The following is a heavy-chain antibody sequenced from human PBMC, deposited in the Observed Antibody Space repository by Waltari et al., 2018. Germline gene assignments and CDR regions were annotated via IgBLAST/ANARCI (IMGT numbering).Heavy chain of an antibody. CDR2: ISDSGGTT. CDR3: AKFGVGYSYGSY. D-gene: IGHD5-18*01. V-gene: IGHV3-23*01. J-gene: IGHJ4*02. Sequence: EVQLLESGGGLVQPGGSLRSSCAASGFTFSSYGMSWVRQAPGKGLEWFSTISDSGGTTYYADSVKGRFTISRDNSKNTLYLQMSSLRAEDTAVYYCAKFGVGYSYGSYWGQGTLVTVSS. CDR1: GFTFSSYG.